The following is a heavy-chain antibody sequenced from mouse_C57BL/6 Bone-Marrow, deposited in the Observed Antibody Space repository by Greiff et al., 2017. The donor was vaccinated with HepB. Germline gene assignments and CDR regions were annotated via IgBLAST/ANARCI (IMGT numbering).Heavy chain of an antibody. J-gene: IGHJ1*03. Sequence: EVMLVESGPGLAKPSQTLSLTCSVTGYSITSDYWNWIRKFPGNKLEYMGYISYSGSTYYNPSLKSRISITRDTSKNQYYLQLNSVTTEDTATYYGARSVLYYYGSSSWYFDVWGTGTTVTVSS. CDR3: ARSVLYYYGSSSWYFDV. CDR1: GYSITSDY. D-gene: IGHD1-1*01. CDR2: ISYSGST. V-gene: IGHV3-8*01.